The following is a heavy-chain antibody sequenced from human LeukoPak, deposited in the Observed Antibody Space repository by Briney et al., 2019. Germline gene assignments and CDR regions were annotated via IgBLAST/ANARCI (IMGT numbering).Heavy chain of an antibody. Sequence: ASVKVSCKASGGTFSSYAISWVRQAPGQGLEWMGGIIPIFGTANYAQKFQGRVTITADESTSTAYMELSSLRSEDTAVYYCASRVGATKDGDYWGQGTLVTVSS. D-gene: IGHD1-26*01. V-gene: IGHV1-69*13. CDR1: GGTFSSYA. CDR2: IIPIFGTA. CDR3: ASRVGATKDGDY. J-gene: IGHJ4*02.